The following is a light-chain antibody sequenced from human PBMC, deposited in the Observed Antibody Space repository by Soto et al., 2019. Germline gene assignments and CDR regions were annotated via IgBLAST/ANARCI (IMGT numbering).Light chain of an antibody. Sequence: QSALTQPASVSGSPGQSITISCTGTSSDVGGYNYVSWYQQHPGKAPKLMIYDVSTRPSGVSNRFAGSKSGNTASLTISGLQAEDEADDYCSSYTSSSTIYVFGTGTKLTVL. CDR2: DVS. J-gene: IGLJ1*01. CDR1: SSDVGGYNY. V-gene: IGLV2-14*01. CDR3: SSYTSSSTIYV.